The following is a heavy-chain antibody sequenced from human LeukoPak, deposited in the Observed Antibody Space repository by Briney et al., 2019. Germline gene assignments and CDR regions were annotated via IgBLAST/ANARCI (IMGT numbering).Heavy chain of an antibody. J-gene: IGHJ4*02. Sequence: WIRQPPGKGLEWIGSIYYSGSTYYNPSLKSRVTISVDTSKNQFSLKLSSVTAADTAVYYCARQPSRRWYFDYWGQGTLVTVSS. CDR2: IYYSGST. V-gene: IGHV4-39*01. CDR3: ARQPSRRWYFDY. D-gene: IGHD6-13*01.